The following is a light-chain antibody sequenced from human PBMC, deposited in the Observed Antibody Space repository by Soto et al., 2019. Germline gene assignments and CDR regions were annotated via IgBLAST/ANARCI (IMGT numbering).Light chain of an antibody. CDR1: HVISSY. V-gene: IGKV1-9*01. CDR2: AAS. Sequence: IQLTQPPFYLPSSVGDRVTLASWARHVISSYLAWYQQTPGKAPKLLIYAASTLQSGVPSRFSGSGSGTDFTLTISSLQPEDFATYYCQQLNSYLLTFGGGTKVDIK. J-gene: IGKJ4*01. CDR3: QQLNSYLLT.